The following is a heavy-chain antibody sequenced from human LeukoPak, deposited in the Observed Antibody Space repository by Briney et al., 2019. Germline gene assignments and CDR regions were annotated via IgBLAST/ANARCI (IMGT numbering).Heavy chain of an antibody. D-gene: IGHD2-21*02. CDR2: IIPIFGTA. CDR1: GGTFSSYA. CDR3: ARAGLGGGDYSN. J-gene: IGHJ4*02. Sequence: ASVKVSCKASGGTFSSYAISWVRQAPGQGLEWMGGIIPIFGTANYAQKFQGRVTITADKSTSTAYMELSSLRSDDTAVYYCARAGLGGGDYSNWGQGTLVTVSS. V-gene: IGHV1-69*06.